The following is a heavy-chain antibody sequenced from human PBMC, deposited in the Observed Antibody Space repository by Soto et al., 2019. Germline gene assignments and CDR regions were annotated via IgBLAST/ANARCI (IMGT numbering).Heavy chain of an antibody. D-gene: IGHD4-17*01. CDR2: IYYSGST. J-gene: IGHJ6*02. Sequence: SETLSLTCTVSGGSISSSSYYWGWIRQPPGKGLEWIGSIYYSGSTYYSPSLKSRVTISVDTSKNQFSLKLSSVTAADTAVYYCARHLVMGAWPGTTSMDVWGQGTTVTVSS. CDR3: ARHLVMGAWPGTTSMDV. V-gene: IGHV4-39*01. CDR1: GGSISSSSYY.